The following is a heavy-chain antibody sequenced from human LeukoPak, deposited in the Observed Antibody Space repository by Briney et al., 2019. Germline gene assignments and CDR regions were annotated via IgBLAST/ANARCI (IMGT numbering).Heavy chain of an antibody. Sequence: QPGGSLRLSCAASGFTVSSNYTRWVRQAPGKGLEWVSVIYSGGSTYYADSVKGRFTISRHNSKNTLYLQMNSLRAEDTAVYYCARGLGDSSRNDNWFDPWGQGTLVTVSS. CDR2: IYSGGST. V-gene: IGHV3-53*04. J-gene: IGHJ5*02. D-gene: IGHD3-22*01. CDR1: GFTVSSNY. CDR3: ARGLGDSSRNDNWFDP.